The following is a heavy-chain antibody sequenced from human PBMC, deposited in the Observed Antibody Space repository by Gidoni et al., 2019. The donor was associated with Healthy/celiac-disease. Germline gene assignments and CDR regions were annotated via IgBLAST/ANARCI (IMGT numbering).Heavy chain of an antibody. D-gene: IGHD3-22*01. V-gene: IGHV3-48*03. Sequence: EVQLVESGGGWLQPGGSLRLSCAASGFPFSSYEMNWVRQAPGKGLVLVSYISSSGSTIYYADPVKGRFNISRDNAKNSLYLQMNSLRAEDTAVYYWARDGRLLPDSFDIWGQGTMVTVSS. J-gene: IGHJ3*02. CDR2: ISSSGSTI. CDR3: ARDGRLLPDSFDI. CDR1: GFPFSSYE.